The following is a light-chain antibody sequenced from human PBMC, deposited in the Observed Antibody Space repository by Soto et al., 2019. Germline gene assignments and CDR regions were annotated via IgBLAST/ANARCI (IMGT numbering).Light chain of an antibody. CDR1: SSDVGGYNY. V-gene: IGLV2-8*01. J-gene: IGLJ2*01. CDR3: SSYAARDSFVV. Sequence: QSVLTQPPSASGSPGQSVTISCTGTSSDVGGYNYVSWYQHHPDKAPKLIIYEVYKRPSGVPDRFSGSKSGNTASLTVSGLQAEDEAEYYCSSYAARDSFVVFGGGTKLTVL. CDR2: EVY.